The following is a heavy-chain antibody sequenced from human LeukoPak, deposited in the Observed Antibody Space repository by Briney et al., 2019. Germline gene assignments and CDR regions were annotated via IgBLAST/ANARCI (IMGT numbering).Heavy chain of an antibody. CDR3: ARTWFGESYFDY. J-gene: IGHJ4*02. D-gene: IGHD3-10*01. CDR1: GYTFTSYD. V-gene: IGHV1-8*03. CDR2: MNPNSGNT. Sequence: GASVKVSCKASGYTFTSYDINWVRQATGQGLEWMGWMNPNSGNTGYAQKFQGRVTITRNTSISTAYMELSRLRSDDTAVYYCARTWFGESYFDYWGQGTLVTVSS.